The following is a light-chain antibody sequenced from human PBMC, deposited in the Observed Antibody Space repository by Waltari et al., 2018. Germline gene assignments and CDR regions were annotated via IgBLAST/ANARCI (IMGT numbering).Light chain of an antibody. CDR3: QQYDISPLT. V-gene: IGKV3-20*01. CDR1: QTVRTTY. CDR2: DTS. J-gene: IGKJ4*01. Sequence: EIVLTQSPGPLSLSTGERATLSCRASQTVRTTYLAWYQQKPGQAPTLLIYDTSSRATGIPDRFSGSGSGTDFSLTISSLEPEDFAVYYCQQYDISPLTFGGGTKVETK.